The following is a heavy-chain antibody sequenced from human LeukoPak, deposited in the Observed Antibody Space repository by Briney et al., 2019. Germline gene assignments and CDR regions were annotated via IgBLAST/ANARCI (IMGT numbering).Heavy chain of an antibody. V-gene: IGHV4-59*01. Sequence: SSETLSLTCTISGGSISSYYWSWIRQPPGKGLEWIGYIYYSGSTNYDPSLKSRVTISVDTSKNQFSLKLSSVTAADTAVYYCARGFGFGEFSPSPPFPFDYWGQGTLVTVSS. CDR2: IYYSGST. CDR3: ARGFGFGEFSPSPPFPFDY. CDR1: GGSISSYY. D-gene: IGHD3-10*01. J-gene: IGHJ4*02.